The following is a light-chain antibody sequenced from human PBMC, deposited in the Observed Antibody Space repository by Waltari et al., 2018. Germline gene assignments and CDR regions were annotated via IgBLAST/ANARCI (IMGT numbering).Light chain of an antibody. Sequence: DIQMTQSPSTLSASVGDRVTFTCRASQTINTWLAWYQQKPGQAPKLLIYQASILQSGVPSRFTGSGSGTYFTLTISILHPDDFATYYCQQYESYLGAFGQGTKVEIK. V-gene: IGKV1-5*03. CDR2: QAS. CDR3: QQYESYLGA. CDR1: QTINTW. J-gene: IGKJ1*01.